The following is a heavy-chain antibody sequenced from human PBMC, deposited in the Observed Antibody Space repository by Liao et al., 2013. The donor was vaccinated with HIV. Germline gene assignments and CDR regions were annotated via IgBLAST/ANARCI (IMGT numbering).Heavy chain of an antibody. V-gene: IGHV4-61*02. Sequence: QVQLQESGPGLVKPSQTLSLTCTVSGASIKSGVYHWSWIRQPAGKGLEWIGRIYTSGSTNYNPSLKSRVTMSVDTSKNQFSLKLSSVTAADTAVYYCARTRGYCSGGSCYSEWYFDLWGRGTLVTVSS. CDR1: GASIKSGVYH. CDR3: ARTRGYCSGGSCYSEWYFDL. D-gene: IGHD2-15*01. J-gene: IGHJ2*01. CDR2: IYTSGST.